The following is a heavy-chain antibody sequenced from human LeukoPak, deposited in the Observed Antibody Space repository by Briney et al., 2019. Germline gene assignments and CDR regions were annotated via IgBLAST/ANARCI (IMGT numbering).Heavy chain of an antibody. D-gene: IGHD5-12*01. J-gene: IGHJ4*02. V-gene: IGHV3-23*01. CDR1: GLTFSSYA. CDR2: ISVSGGST. CDR3: AKVHTDSGFAGRSEGAFDY. Sequence: PGASLRLACAASGLTFSSYAMSWVRPAPGKGLEWVSAISVSGGSTYYADFVKGRFTISRDNSKNTLYLQMNSLRAEDTAVYYCAKVHTDSGFAGRSEGAFDYWGQGTLVTVSS.